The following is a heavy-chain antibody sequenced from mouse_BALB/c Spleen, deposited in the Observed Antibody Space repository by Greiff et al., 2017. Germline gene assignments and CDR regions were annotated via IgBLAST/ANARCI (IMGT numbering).Heavy chain of an antibody. CDR1: GFTFSNYW. J-gene: IGHJ2*01. CDR3: TRRAYYRYGYYFDY. CDR2: IRLKSNNYAT. V-gene: IGHV6-6*02. Sequence: DVKLQESGGGLVQPGGSMKLSCVASGFTFSNYWMNWVRQSPEKGLEWVAEIRLKSNNYATHYAESVKGRFTISRDDSKSSVYLQMNNLRAEDTGIYYCTRRAYYRYGYYFDYWGQGTTLTVSS. D-gene: IGHD2-14*01.